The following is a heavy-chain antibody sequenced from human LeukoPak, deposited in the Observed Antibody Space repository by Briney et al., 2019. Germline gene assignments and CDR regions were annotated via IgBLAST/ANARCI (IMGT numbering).Heavy chain of an antibody. CDR1: GGSFSGYY. D-gene: IGHD2-2*01. J-gene: IGHJ5*02. CDR2: INHSGST. V-gene: IGHV4-34*01. Sequence: SETLSLTCAVYGGSFSGYYWSWIRQPPGKGLEWIGEINHSGSTNYNPSLKSRVTISVDTSKNQFSLKLSSVTAADTAVYYCARGRGDIVVVPAVRNWFDPWGQGTLVTVSS. CDR3: ARGRGDIVVVPAVRNWFDP.